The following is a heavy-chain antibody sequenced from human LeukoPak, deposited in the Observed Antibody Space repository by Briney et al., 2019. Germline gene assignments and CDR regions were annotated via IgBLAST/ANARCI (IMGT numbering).Heavy chain of an antibody. Sequence: SETLSLTCAVYGGSFSGYYWSWIRQPPGKGLEWIGEINHSGSTNYNPSLKSRVTISVDTSKNQFSLKLSSVTAADTAVYYCARGYCSGSSCSYFDYWGQGTLVTVSS. J-gene: IGHJ4*02. D-gene: IGHD2-15*01. V-gene: IGHV4-34*01. CDR1: GGSFSGYY. CDR3: ARGYCSGSSCSYFDY. CDR2: INHSGST.